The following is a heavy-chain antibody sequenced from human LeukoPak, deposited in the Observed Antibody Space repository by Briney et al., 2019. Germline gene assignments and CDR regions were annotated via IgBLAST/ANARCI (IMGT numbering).Heavy chain of an antibody. J-gene: IGHJ4*02. D-gene: IGHD3-10*01. CDR2: INHSGST. CDR1: GGSFSGYY. CDR3: ARGAGFGELLSEYYFDY. V-gene: IGHV4-34*01. Sequence: SETLSLTCAVYGGSFSGYYWSWIRQPPGKGLEWIGEINHSGSTNYNPSLKSRVTISVDTSKNQFSLKLSSVTAADTAVYYRARGAGFGELLSEYYFDYWGQGTLVTVSS.